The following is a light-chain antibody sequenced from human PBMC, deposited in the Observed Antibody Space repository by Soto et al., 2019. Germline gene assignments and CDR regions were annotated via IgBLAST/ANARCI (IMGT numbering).Light chain of an antibody. V-gene: IGKV1-39*01. Sequence: DIQMTQSPSSLSASVGDRVTITCRASQSISSYLNWYQQKPGKAPKLLIYAAPSLESGVPSRFSGSGSGTEFTLTISSLQPDDFATYYCQQYNRYWTFGQGTKLDSK. CDR2: AAP. CDR1: QSISSY. J-gene: IGKJ1*01. CDR3: QQYNRYWT.